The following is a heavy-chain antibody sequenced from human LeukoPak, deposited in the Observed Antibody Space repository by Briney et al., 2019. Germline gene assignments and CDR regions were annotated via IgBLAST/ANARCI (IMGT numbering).Heavy chain of an antibody. Sequence: GGSLRLSCAASGFTFSSYAMSWVRQAPGKGLEWVSAISGSGGSTYYGDSVKGRFTISRDNSKNTLYLQMNSLRAEDTAVYYCAKGSGYSYGYFDYWGQGTLVTVSS. V-gene: IGHV3-23*01. J-gene: IGHJ4*02. CDR1: GFTFSSYA. CDR3: AKGSGYSYGYFDY. D-gene: IGHD5-18*01. CDR2: ISGSGGST.